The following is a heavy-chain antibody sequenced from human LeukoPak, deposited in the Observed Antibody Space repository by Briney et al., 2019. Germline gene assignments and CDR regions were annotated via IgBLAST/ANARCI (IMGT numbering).Heavy chain of an antibody. Sequence: PSETLSLTCTVSGGSISSYYWTWIRQPAGQGLEWIGRIYTSGSANYNPSLESRVTMSVDTSKNQFSLKLTSVTAADTAIYYCARGRSGTTFLRDAFDIWGQGTMVTVSS. J-gene: IGHJ3*02. CDR3: ARGRSGTTFLRDAFDI. CDR1: GGSISSYY. CDR2: IYTSGSA. V-gene: IGHV4-4*07. D-gene: IGHD2-2*01.